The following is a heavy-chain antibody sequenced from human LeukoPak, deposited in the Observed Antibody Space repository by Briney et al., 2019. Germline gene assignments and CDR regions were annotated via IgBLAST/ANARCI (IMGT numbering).Heavy chain of an antibody. D-gene: IGHD2-15*01. V-gene: IGHV3-30-3*01. CDR1: GFTFSSYA. CDR3: ARDGDIVVVVAAYFDY. J-gene: IGHJ4*02. Sequence: GRSLRLSCAASGFTFSSYAMHWVRQAPGKGLEWVAVISYDGSNKYYADSVKGRFTISRDNSKNTLYLQMNSLRAEDAAVYYCARDGDIVVVVAAYFDYWGQGTLVTVSS. CDR2: ISYDGSNK.